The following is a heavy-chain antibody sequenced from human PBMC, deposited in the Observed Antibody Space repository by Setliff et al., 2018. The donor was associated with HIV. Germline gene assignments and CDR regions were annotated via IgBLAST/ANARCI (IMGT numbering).Heavy chain of an antibody. D-gene: IGHD1-1*01. CDR2: ISDDGGQT. CDR3: AREETNRGELQD. Sequence: GGSLRLSCAASGFIFSNAWMSWVRQAPGKGLEWVAVISDDGGQTYYAGSVKGRFTISRDNSKNTVYLQMDSLRVEDTAVYYCAREETNRGELQDWGQGTLVTVSS. CDR1: GFIFSNAW. J-gene: IGHJ1*01. V-gene: IGHV3-30*03.